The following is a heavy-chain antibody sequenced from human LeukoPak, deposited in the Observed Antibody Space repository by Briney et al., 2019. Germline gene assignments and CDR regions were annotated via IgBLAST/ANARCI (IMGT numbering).Heavy chain of an antibody. J-gene: IGHJ4*02. Sequence: ASVKVSCKASGYTFINYGITWVRQAPGQGLEWMGWISVYSGNTDYAQKLQGRVTVTTDTSTSTAYMELRSLRSDDTAVYYCASNTGSDSTGYVYWGQGTLLTVSS. V-gene: IGHV1-18*01. CDR3: ASNTGSDSTGYVY. D-gene: IGHD3-22*01. CDR2: ISVYSGNT. CDR1: GYTFINYG.